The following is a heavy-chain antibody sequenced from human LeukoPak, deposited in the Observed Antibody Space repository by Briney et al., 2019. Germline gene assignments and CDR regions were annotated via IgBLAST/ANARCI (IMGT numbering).Heavy chain of an antibody. J-gene: IGHJ3*02. V-gene: IGHV3-9*03. CDR2: ISWNSGSI. Sequence: PGGSLRLSCAASGFTFDDYAMHWVRQAPGKGLEWVSGISWNSGSIGYADSVKGRFTISRDNAKNSLYLQMNSLRAEDMALYYCAKDEFVASHFTGVFDIWGQGTMVTVSS. D-gene: IGHD2-8*02. CDR1: GFTFDDYA. CDR3: AKDEFVASHFTGVFDI.